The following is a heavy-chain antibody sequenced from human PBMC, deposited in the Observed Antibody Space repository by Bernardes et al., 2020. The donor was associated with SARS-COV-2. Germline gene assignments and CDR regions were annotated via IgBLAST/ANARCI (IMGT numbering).Heavy chain of an antibody. CDR2: INWNGGST. V-gene: IGHV3-20*01. CDR1: GFTFDDYG. J-gene: IGHJ4*02. Sequence: GGSLRLSCAASGFTFDDYGMSWVRQAPGKGLEWVSGINWNGGSTGYADSVKGRFTISRDNAKNSLYLQMNSLRAEDTALYHCALSPSHYLGGGYINWGQGTLVTVSS. CDR3: ALSPSHYLGGGYIN. D-gene: IGHD5-18*01.